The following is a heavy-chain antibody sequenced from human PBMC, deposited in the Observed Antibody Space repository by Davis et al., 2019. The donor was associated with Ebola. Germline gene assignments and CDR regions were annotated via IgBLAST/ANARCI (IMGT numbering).Heavy chain of an antibody. J-gene: IGHJ6*02. CDR2: LYYSGFT. D-gene: IGHD4-17*01. CDR3: ARGRSFSADYASLDYGMDV. Sequence: MPSETLSLTCTVSGASVSSGAFYWSWIRQPPGRGLEWIGSLYYSGFTNYNPSLKSRVTTSIDTSKNEFSLKLTSMTAADTAVYYCARGRSFSADYASLDYGMDVWGQGTTVTVSS. CDR1: GASVSSGAFY. V-gene: IGHV4-61*08.